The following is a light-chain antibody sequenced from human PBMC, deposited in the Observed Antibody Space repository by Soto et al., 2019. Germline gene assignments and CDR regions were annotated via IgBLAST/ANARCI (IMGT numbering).Light chain of an antibody. J-gene: IGKJ1*01. CDR1: QGIIDY. CDR2: AAS. Sequence: DIQMTQSPSSLSASVGDRVAITCRASQGIIDYVAGFQQKPGKATKLLIYAASTLQSGVPSRFIGSGSGTDFTLTISSLQPEDVATYYCQKYNTSAQTFGQGTKVEIK. V-gene: IGKV1-27*01. CDR3: QKYNTSAQT.